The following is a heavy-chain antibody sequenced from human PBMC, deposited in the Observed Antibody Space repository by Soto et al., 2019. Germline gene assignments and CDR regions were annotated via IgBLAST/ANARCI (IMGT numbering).Heavy chain of an antibody. J-gene: IGHJ4*02. CDR3: ARDGAAGSLSDN. CDR2: TYYRSKWYN. Sequence: SQTLSLTCAISGDSVSSSSAAWNWIRQYPSRGLEWLGRTYYRSKWYNDYAVSVKSRISINPDTSKIQFTLQLNSVTPEDTAVYYCARDGAAGSLSDNWGQGTLVTVSS. D-gene: IGHD3-16*02. CDR1: GDSVSSSSAA. V-gene: IGHV6-1*01.